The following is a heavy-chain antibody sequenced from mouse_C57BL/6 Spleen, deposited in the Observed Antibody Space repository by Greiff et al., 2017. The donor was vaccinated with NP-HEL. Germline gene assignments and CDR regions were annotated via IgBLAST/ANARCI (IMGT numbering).Heavy chain of an antibody. CDR1: GYAFSSSW. CDR2: IYPGDGDT. V-gene: IGHV1-82*01. Sequence: VQLQQSGPELVKPGASVKISCKASGYAFSSSWMNWVKQRPGKGLEWIGRIYPGDGDTNYNGKFKGKATLTADKSSSTAYMQLSSLTSEDSAVYFCARGYYGNWFAYWGQGTLVTVSA. J-gene: IGHJ3*01. D-gene: IGHD2-1*01. CDR3: ARGYYGNWFAY.